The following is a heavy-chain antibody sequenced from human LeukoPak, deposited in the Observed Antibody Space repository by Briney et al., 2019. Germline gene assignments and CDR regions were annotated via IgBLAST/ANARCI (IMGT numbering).Heavy chain of an antibody. Sequence: PSETLSLTCTVSGGSISSYYWSWIRQPPGKGLEWIGYIYYSGSTNYNPPLKSRVTISVDTSKNQFSLKLSSVTAADTAVYYCARGYVANTNGFDYWGQGTLVTVSS. CDR1: GGSISSYY. J-gene: IGHJ4*02. CDR2: IYYSGST. V-gene: IGHV4-59*01. CDR3: ARGYVANTNGFDY. D-gene: IGHD3-16*01.